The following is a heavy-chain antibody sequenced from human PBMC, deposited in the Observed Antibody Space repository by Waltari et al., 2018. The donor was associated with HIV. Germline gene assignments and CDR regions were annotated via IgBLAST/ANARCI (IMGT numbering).Heavy chain of an antibody. CDR2: ISSDGSTT. Sequence: EVQLVESGGGLVQPGGSLRLSCAASGFTFRSSWMHWVRQAPGKGLVWVSRISSDGSTTNYADSVKGRLTISRDNAKNTLYLQMNSLRADDTAVYYCARENTMTYYDALDIWGQGTMVTVSS. V-gene: IGHV3-74*01. D-gene: IGHD4-17*01. CDR3: ARENTMTYYDALDI. J-gene: IGHJ3*02. CDR1: GFTFRSSW.